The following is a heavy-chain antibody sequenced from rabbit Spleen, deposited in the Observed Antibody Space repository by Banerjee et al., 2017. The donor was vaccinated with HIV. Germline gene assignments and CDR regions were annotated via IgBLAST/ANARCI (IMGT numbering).Heavy chain of an antibody. V-gene: IGHV1S45*01. CDR3: ARYNGGYGVALDL. CDR2: IYVGGGGST. CDR1: GFDFNYKNV. D-gene: IGHD1-1*01. J-gene: IGHJ4*01. Sequence: QEQLEESGGDLVKPEGSLTLTCKASGFDFNYKNVICWVRQAPGKRPEWIACIYVGGGGSTYYASWAKGRFTIAKTSSTTVTLQMTSLTAADTATYFCARYNGGYGVALDLWGPGTLVTVS.